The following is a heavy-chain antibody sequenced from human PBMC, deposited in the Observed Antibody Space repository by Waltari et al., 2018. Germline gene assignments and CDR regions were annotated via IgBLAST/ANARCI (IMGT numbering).Heavy chain of an antibody. CDR3: VKNRGNFDH. D-gene: IGHD3-10*01. J-gene: IGHJ4*02. CDR1: GFTFSNND. CDR2: ISGSGQST. V-gene: IGHV3-23*01. Sequence: EVQLLQSGGDLVQPGGSLRLSCAASGFTFSNNDMTGVRQAPGKGREGVSGISGSGQSTNDADSVKGRFIISRDNSKNTLYLQMNSLRAEDTALYYCVKNRGNFDHWGQGNLVTVSS.